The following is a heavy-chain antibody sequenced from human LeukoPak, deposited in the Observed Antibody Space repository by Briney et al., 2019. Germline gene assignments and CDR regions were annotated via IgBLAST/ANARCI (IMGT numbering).Heavy chain of an antibody. CDR2: IYYSGTT. Sequence: SETLSLTCTVSGGSISSYYWSWIRQPPGKGLEWIGYIYYSGTTNYNPSLKSRVTISVDTSKNQFSLTLSSVTAADTAVYYCARGVYIAAAQYGYWGQGTLVTVSS. V-gene: IGHV4-59*01. D-gene: IGHD6-13*01. J-gene: IGHJ4*02. CDR1: GGSISSYY. CDR3: ARGVYIAAAQYGY.